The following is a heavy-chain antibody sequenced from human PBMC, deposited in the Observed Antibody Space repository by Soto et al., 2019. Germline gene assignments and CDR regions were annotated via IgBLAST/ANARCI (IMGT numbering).Heavy chain of an antibody. Sequence: QVQLVQSGAEVKKPGASVKVSCKASGYTFTSYAMHWVRQAPGQRLAGMGWINAGNGNTKYSQKLQGRVTITRDTSASTAYMELSSLRSEDTAVYYCASDRPSGDYDYYYGMDVWGQGTKVTVSS. CDR2: INAGNGNT. J-gene: IGHJ6*02. D-gene: IGHD2-21*02. CDR1: GYTFTSYA. CDR3: ASDRPSGDYDYYYGMDV. V-gene: IGHV1-3*01.